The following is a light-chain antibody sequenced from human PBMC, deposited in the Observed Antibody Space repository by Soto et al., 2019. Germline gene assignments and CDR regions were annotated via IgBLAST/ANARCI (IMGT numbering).Light chain of an antibody. V-gene: IGLV2-14*01. CDR3: SSYTTSSTV. J-gene: IGLJ1*01. CDR1: SSDGADYKD. Sequence: QSALTQPASVSGSPGQSITISSTATSSDGADYKDVSWYQQHPGTAPKLMIYEVTYRPSGVSNRFSGSKSGNTASLTISGLQAEDEAEYYCSSYTTSSTVFGTGTKVTVL. CDR2: EVT.